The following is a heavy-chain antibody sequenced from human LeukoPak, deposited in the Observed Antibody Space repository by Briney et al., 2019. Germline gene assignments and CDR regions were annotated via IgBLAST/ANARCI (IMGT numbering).Heavy chain of an antibody. V-gene: IGHV3-7*01. CDR2: IKPDGSEK. J-gene: IGHJ4*02. CDR3: ARERMYSGSGSTFPYFDY. Sequence: PGGSLRLSCAASGFTFSSYWMSWVRQSPGKGLEWVANIKPDGSEKYYVDSVKGRFTISRDNARSTLFLEMNSLRAEDTAVYYCARERMYSGSGSTFPYFDYWGQGSLVIVSS. D-gene: IGHD3-10*01. CDR1: GFTFSSYW.